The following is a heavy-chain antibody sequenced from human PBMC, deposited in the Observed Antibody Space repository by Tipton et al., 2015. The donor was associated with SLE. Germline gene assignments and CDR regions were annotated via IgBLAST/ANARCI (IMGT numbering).Heavy chain of an antibody. V-gene: IGHV3-30*04. Sequence: QVQLVQSGGGVVQPGRSLRLSCAASGFTFSSYAMHWVRQAPGKGLEWVAVISYDGSNKYYADSVKGRFTISRDNSKNTLYLQMNSLRAEDTAVYYCASRESGRKGSGFDPWGQGTLVTVSS. D-gene: IGHD1-26*01. CDR3: ASRESGRKGSGFDP. J-gene: IGHJ5*02. CDR1: GFTFSSYA. CDR2: ISYDGSNK.